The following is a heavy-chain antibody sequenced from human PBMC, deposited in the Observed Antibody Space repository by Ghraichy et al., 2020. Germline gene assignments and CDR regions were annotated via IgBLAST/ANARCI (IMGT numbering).Heavy chain of an antibody. D-gene: IGHD6-19*01. J-gene: IGHJ6*02. V-gene: IGHV1-8*01. CDR3: ARGLSRRYSSGWYKYYYGMDV. Sequence: ASVKVSCKASGYTFTSYDINWVRQATGQGLEWMGWMNPNSGNTGYAQKFQGRVTMTRNTSISTAYMELSSLRSEDTAVYYCARGLSRRYSSGWYKYYYGMDVWGQGTTVTVSS. CDR2: MNPNSGNT. CDR1: GYTFTSYD.